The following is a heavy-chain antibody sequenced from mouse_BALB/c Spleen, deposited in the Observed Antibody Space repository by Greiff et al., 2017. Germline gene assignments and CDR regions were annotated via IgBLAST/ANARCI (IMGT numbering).Heavy chain of an antibody. CDR3: ARGGYDYDGFAY. J-gene: IGHJ3*01. D-gene: IGHD2-4*01. CDR2: IDTSDSYT. V-gene: IGHV1-69*01. Sequence: VQLQQSGAELVMPGASVKMSCKASGYTFTDYWMHWVKQRPGQGLEWIGAIDTSDSYTSYNQKFKGKATLTVDESSSTAYMQLSSLTSEDSAVYYCARGGYDYDGFAYWGQGTLVTVSA. CDR1: GYTFTDYW.